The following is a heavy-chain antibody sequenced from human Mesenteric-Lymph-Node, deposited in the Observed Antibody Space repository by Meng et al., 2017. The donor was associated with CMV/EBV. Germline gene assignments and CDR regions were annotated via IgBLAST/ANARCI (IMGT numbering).Heavy chain of an antibody. V-gene: IGHV4-34*01. CDR1: GGSFSGYY. CDR3: ASEYSSSSEYFQH. CDR2: INHSGST. Sequence: GSLRLSCAVYGGSFSGYYWSWIRQPPGKGLEWIGEINHSGSTNYNPSLKSRVTISVDTSKNQFSLKLSSVTAADTAVYYCASEYSSSSEYFQHWGQGTLVTVSS. D-gene: IGHD6-6*01. J-gene: IGHJ1*01.